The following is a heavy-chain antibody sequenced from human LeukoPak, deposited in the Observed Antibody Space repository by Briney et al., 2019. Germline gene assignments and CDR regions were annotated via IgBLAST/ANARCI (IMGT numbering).Heavy chain of an antibody. Sequence: GGSLRLSCAASGFTFSNAWISWVRQAPGKGLEWVGRIKSKTDGGTTDYAAPVKGRFTISRDDSKNTLYLQMNSLKTEDTAVYYCTTDGFGGPLGFDPWSQGTLVTVSS. CDR2: IKSKTDGGTT. D-gene: IGHD3-10*01. CDR1: GFTFSNAW. J-gene: IGHJ5*02. V-gene: IGHV3-15*01. CDR3: TTDGFGGPLGFDP.